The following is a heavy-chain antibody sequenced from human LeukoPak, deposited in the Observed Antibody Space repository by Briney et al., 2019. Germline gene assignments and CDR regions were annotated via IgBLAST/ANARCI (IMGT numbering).Heavy chain of an antibody. CDR3: ARDRPTYSYGYHFDY. CDR2: ISYDGSNK. Sequence: PGGSLRLSCAASGFTFGSYSMNWVRQAPGKGLEWVAVISYDGSNKYYADSVKGRFTISRDNSKNTLYLQMNSLRAEDTAVYYCARDRPTYSYGYHFDYWGQGTLVTVSS. V-gene: IGHV3-30-3*01. J-gene: IGHJ4*02. D-gene: IGHD5-18*01. CDR1: GFTFGSYS.